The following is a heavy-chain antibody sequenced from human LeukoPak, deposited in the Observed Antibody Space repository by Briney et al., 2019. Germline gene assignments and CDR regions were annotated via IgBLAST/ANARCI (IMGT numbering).Heavy chain of an antibody. J-gene: IGHJ4*02. D-gene: IGHD6-13*01. Sequence: NPSETLSLTCTVSGGSISSYYWSWIRQPPGKGLEWTGYIYYSGSTNYNPSLKSRVTISVDTSKNQFSLKLSSVTAADTAVYYCARTSGYSSSWYLYYWGQGTLVTVSS. CDR3: ARTSGYSSSWYLYY. V-gene: IGHV4-59*01. CDR2: IYYSGST. CDR1: GGSISSYY.